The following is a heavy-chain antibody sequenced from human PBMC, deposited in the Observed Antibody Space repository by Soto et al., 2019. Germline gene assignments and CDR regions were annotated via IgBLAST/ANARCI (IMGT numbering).Heavy chain of an antibody. CDR1: GGPVTSGNHY. CDR3: ARDGKYSSGHPSDYYGMDV. V-gene: IGHV4-61*01. J-gene: IGHJ6*02. Sequence: QVQLQESGPGLVKPSETLSLTCTVSGGPVTSGNHYWSWIRQPPGKGLEWIGYNYYRGSTKYNPTLKSRVTISVDTSKTQFSLKLSSMTAADTAVYYCARDGKYSSGHPSDYYGMDVWGQGTTVTVSS. CDR2: NYYRGST. D-gene: IGHD5-18*01.